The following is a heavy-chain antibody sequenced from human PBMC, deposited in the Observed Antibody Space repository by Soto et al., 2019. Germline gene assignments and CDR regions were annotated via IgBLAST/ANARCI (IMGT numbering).Heavy chain of an antibody. CDR3: ARVKPAVTHVGWYFDL. Sequence: QVQLVQSGAEVKKPGASVKVSCKASGYTFTSYGISWVRQAPGQGLEWMGWISAYNGNTNYAQKLQGRVTITTDTSTSTAYMELRRLRSDDTVVYYCARVKPAVTHVGWYFDLWGRGPLVTVSS. CDR1: GYTFTSYG. V-gene: IGHV1-18*04. D-gene: IGHD4-17*01. CDR2: ISAYNGNT. J-gene: IGHJ2*01.